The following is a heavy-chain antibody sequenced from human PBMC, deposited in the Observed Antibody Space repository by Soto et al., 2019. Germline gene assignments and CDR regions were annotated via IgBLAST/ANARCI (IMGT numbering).Heavy chain of an antibody. CDR2: INHSGST. Sequence: SETLSLTCAVYGGSFSGYYWSWIRQPPGKGLEWIGEINHSGSTNYNPSHKSRVTISVDTSKNQFSLKLSSVTAADTAVYYCARGPSYYDILTGYYTGYYYYGMDVWGQGTTVTVSS. D-gene: IGHD3-9*01. V-gene: IGHV4-34*01. CDR1: GGSFSGYY. CDR3: ARGPSYYDILTGYYTGYYYYGMDV. J-gene: IGHJ6*02.